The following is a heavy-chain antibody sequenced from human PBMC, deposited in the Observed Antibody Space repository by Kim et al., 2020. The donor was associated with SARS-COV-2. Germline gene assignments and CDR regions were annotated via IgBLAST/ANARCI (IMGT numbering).Heavy chain of an antibody. CDR2: IRNKANSYIT. Sequence: GGSLRLSCAASGFTFSDHYMDWVRQAPGKGLEWIGRIRNKANSYITEYAASVKGRFTVSRDDSENSLSLQMNSLKTEDTAVYYCVRLYCSGGNHYSIYDCWGQGTLVTVSS. CDR1: GFTFSDHY. V-gene: IGHV3-72*01. D-gene: IGHD2-15*01. CDR3: VRLYCSGGNHYSIYDC. J-gene: IGHJ4*02.